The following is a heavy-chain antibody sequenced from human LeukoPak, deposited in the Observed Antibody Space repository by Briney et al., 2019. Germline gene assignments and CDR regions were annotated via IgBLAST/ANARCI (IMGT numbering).Heavy chain of an antibody. CDR1: GGSISTYY. J-gene: IGHJ2*01. Sequence: SETLSLTCTVSGGSISTYYWSWIRQPPGKGLEWLGYIDYSGSTNYNPSLKSRVTLSVDTSKNQFSLRLSSVTAADTATYYCARVGQGCFDLWGRGTLVTVSS. V-gene: IGHV4-59*01. CDR2: IDYSGST. CDR3: ARVGQGCFDL.